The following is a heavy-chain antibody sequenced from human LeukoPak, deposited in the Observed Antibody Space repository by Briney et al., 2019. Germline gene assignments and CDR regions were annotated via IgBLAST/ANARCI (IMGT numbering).Heavy chain of an antibody. CDR3: ARDCSGGSCYGAFDI. CDR2: IYYSGST. J-gene: IGHJ3*02. Sequence: SETLSLTCTVSGGSISSYYWSWIRQPQGKGLERIGYIYYSGSTNYNPSLKSRVTISVDTSKNQFSLKLSSVTAADTAVYYCARDCSGGSCYGAFDIWGQGTMVTVSS. V-gene: IGHV4-59*13. D-gene: IGHD2-15*01. CDR1: GGSISSYY.